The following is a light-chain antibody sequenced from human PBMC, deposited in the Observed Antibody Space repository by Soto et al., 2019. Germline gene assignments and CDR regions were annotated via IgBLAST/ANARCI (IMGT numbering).Light chain of an antibody. CDR2: DAS. CDR1: QSASSY. Sequence: IVLTQSPATLSLSPGERATLSCRASQSASSYLAWYQQKPGQAPRLLIYDASNRATGVPARFSGSGSGTDFTLTISSLEPEDFAVYYCQQRSNWPPGGTFGHANKLEIK. J-gene: IGKJ2*01. V-gene: IGKV3-11*01. CDR3: QQRSNWPPGGT.